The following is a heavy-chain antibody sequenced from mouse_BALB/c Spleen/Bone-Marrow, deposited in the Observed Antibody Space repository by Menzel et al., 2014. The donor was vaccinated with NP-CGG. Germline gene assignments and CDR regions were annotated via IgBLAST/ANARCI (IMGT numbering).Heavy chain of an antibody. CDR2: VNPYNGGT. V-gene: IGHV1-19*01. CDR3: ARFPNYSYAMDY. J-gene: IGHJ4*01. Sequence: VRLQQSGPELVKPGASVKMSCKASGYTFTDYYMDWVKQSHGESFEWIGRVNPYNGGTSYNQKFKGKATLTVDKSSSTAYMELNSLTSEDSAVYYCARFPNYSYAMDYWGQGTSVTVSS. D-gene: IGHD2-1*01. CDR1: GYTFTDYY.